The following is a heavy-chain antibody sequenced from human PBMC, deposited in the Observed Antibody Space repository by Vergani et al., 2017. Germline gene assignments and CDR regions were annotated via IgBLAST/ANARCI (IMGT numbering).Heavy chain of an antibody. Sequence: QVQLVQSGAEVKKPGASVKVSCKASGYTFTSYYMHWVRQAPGQGLEWMGIINPSGGSTSYAQKFQGRVNMTRDTSTSTVYMELSSLRSEDTAVYYCASTRGSGYDYHVRARGYYYYYMDVWGKGTTVTVSS. V-gene: IGHV1-46*03. CDR1: GYTFTSYY. CDR3: ASTRGSGYDYHVRARGYYYYYMDV. CDR2: INPSGGST. J-gene: IGHJ6*03. D-gene: IGHD5-12*01.